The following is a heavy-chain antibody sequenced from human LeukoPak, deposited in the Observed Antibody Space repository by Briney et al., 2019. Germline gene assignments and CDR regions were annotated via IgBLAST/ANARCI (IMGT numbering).Heavy chain of an antibody. CDR3: AKSGVAAAGIGDY. V-gene: IGHV3-74*01. J-gene: IGHJ4*02. D-gene: IGHD6-13*01. CDR1: GFAFSSYW. Sequence: GGSLRLSCAASGFAFSSYWMHWVRQAPGKGLVWVSRIKSDGSSTDYADSVKGRFTISRDNSKNTLYLQMNSLRAEDTAVYYCAKSGVAAAGIGDYWGQGTLVTVSS. CDR2: IKSDGSST.